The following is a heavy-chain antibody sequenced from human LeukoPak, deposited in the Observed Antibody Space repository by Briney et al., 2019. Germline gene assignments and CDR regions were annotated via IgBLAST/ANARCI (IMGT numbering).Heavy chain of an antibody. D-gene: IGHD3-10*01. CDR3: AKDEVLLWFGGFDY. V-gene: IGHV3-23*01. CDR1: GFTFSNAW. CDR2: ISGSGGST. Sequence: GGSLRLSCAASGFTFSNAWMTWVRQAPGKGLEWVSAISGSGGSTYYADSVKGRFTISRDNSKNTLYLQMNSLRAEDTAVYYCAKDEVLLWFGGFDYWGQGALVTVSS. J-gene: IGHJ4*02.